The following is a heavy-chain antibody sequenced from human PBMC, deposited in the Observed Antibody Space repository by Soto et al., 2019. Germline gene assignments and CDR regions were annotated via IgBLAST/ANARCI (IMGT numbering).Heavy chain of an antibody. CDR2: ISSSSSTI. Sequence: VQLVESGGGLVQPGGSLRLSCAASGFTFSSYSMNWVRQAPGKGLEWVSYISSSSSTIYYADSVKGRFTISRDNAKNSLYLQMNSLRDEDSAVYYCAREGFLEWLSYGMDVWGQGTTVTVSS. J-gene: IGHJ6*02. D-gene: IGHD3-3*01. CDR3: AREGFLEWLSYGMDV. CDR1: GFTFSSYS. V-gene: IGHV3-48*02.